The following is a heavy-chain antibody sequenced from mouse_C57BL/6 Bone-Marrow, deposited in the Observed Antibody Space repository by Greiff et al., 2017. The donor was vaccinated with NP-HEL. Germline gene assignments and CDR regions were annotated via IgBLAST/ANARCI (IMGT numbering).Heavy chain of an antibody. Sequence: EVQLVESGAELVRPGASVKLSCTASGFNIKDDYMHWVKQRPEQGLEWIGWIDPENGDTEYASKFQGKATITADTSSNTAYLQLSSLTSEDTAVYYCTDMVTTKNYFDYWGQGTTLTVSS. J-gene: IGHJ2*01. CDR3: TDMVTTKNYFDY. V-gene: IGHV14-4*01. CDR1: GFNIKDDY. D-gene: IGHD2-2*01. CDR2: IDPENGDT.